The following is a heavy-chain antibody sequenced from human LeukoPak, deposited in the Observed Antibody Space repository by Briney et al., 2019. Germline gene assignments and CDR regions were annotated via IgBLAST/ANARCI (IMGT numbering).Heavy chain of an antibody. D-gene: IGHD2-15*01. V-gene: IGHV4-39*01. CDR2: IYYSGST. J-gene: IGHJ4*02. CDR1: GGSISSSSYY. CDR3: TEGYCSGGSCYSGDYFDY. Sequence: SETLSLTCTVSGGSISSSSYYWGWIRQPPGKGLEWIGSIYYSGSTYYNPSLKSRVTISVDTSKNQLSLKLSSVTAADTAVYYCTEGYCSGGSCYSGDYFDYWGQGTLVTVSS.